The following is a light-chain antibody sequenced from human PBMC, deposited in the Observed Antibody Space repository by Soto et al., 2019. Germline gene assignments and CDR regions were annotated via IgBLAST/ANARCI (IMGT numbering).Light chain of an antibody. CDR1: SSDVGGSNF. Sequence: QSALTQPASVSGSPGQSITISCTGTSSDVGGSNFVSWYQQHPGKVPKLMIYEVSNRPSGVSNRFSGSKSGNTASLTISGLQSDDEADDYCSSSSYPSTIFGGGTKLTLL. J-gene: IGLJ2*01. CDR2: EVS. CDR3: SSSSYPSTI. V-gene: IGLV2-14*01.